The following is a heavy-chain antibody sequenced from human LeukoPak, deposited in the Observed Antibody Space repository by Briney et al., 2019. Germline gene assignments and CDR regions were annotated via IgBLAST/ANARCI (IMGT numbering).Heavy chain of an antibody. Sequence: QTGGSLRLSCAASGFTFSSYSMNWVRQAPGKGLEWVSYISSSSSTIYYADSVKGRFTISRDNAKNSLYLQMNSLRAEDTAVYYCARDGRAPADYWGQGTLVTVSS. J-gene: IGHJ4*02. CDR3: ARDGRAPADY. CDR1: GFTFSSYS. V-gene: IGHV3-48*01. D-gene: IGHD1-14*01. CDR2: ISSSSSTI.